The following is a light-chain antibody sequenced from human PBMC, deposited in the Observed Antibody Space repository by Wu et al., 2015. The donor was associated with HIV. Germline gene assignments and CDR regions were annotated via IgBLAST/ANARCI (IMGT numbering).Light chain of an antibody. V-gene: IGKV1-39*01. J-gene: IGKJ1*01. CDR3: QQSYSPLWT. CDR2: AAS. CDR1: QTISSY. Sequence: DIQMTQSPSSLSASVGDRVTITCRASQTISSYLNWYQQKPGQAPKLLIYAASSLQSGVPSRFSGSGSGTDFTLXISSLQPEDFATYYCQQSYSPLWTFGQGTKVEIK.